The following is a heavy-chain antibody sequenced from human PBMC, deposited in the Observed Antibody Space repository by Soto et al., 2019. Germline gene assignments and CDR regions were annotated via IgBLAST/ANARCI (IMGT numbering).Heavy chain of an antibody. V-gene: IGHV3-23*01. CDR1: GFTFSNYA. D-gene: IGHD2-21*02. CDR3: AKRLTHDYYYGMDV. J-gene: IGHJ6*02. CDR2: ITGSGGSP. Sequence: GGSLRLSCAASGFTFSNYAMNWVRQAPGKGLEWVSAITGSGGSPYYADSVRGRFTVSRDNSKNTLYLQMNSLRAEDTALYYCAKRLTHDYYYGMDVWGQGTTVTVSS.